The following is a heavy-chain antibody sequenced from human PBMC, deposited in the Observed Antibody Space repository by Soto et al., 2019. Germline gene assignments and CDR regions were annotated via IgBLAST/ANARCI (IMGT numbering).Heavy chain of an antibody. Sequence: QVQLVESGGGVVQPGASLRLSCVGSGFTFRSYVIHWVRQAPGKGLEWVALTSYDGSNKYYDDSVKGRFTISRDNSRNTVDLHIDSLRLEDTALYYCARWGTTGGLDVWGQGILVSVSS. CDR2: TSYDGSNK. CDR1: GFTFRSYV. J-gene: IGHJ4*02. V-gene: IGHV3-30*19. CDR3: ARWGTTGGLDV. D-gene: IGHD3-16*01.